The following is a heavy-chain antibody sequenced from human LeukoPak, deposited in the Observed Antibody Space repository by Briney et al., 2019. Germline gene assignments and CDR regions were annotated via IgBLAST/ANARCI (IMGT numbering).Heavy chain of an antibody. CDR2: IIPIFGTA. J-gene: IGHJ4*02. Sequence: SVKVSCKASGYSFTGYSMHWVRQAPGQGLEWMGGIIPIFGTANYAQKFQGRVTITADESTSTAYMELSSLRSEDKAVYYCARHPVVTATPLPIDYWGQGTLVTVSS. CDR1: GYSFTGYS. CDR3: ARHPVVTATPLPIDY. D-gene: IGHD2-21*02. V-gene: IGHV1-69*13.